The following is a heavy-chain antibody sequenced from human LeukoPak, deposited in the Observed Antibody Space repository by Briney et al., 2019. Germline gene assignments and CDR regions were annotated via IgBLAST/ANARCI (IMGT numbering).Heavy chain of an antibody. CDR1: GFTFSDYY. V-gene: IGHV4-34*01. CDR3: ARAFGLMTGYYRDFGY. J-gene: IGHJ4*02. CDR2: INHSGST. D-gene: IGHD3-9*01. Sequence: GSLRLSCAASGFTFSDYYVSWIRQPPGKGLEWIGEINHSGSTNYNPSLKSRVTISVDTSKNQFSLKLSSVTAADTAVYYCARAFGLMTGYYRDFGYWGQGTLVTVSS.